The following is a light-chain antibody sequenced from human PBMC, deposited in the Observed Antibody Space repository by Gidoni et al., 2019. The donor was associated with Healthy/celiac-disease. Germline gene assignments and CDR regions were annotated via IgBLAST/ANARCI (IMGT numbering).Light chain of an antibody. Sequence: EIVLTQSPATLSLSPGERATLSCRARQSVSSDLAWYQQKPGPAPRLLIYDASNRATGIPARFSGSGSGTDFTLTISSLEPEDFAVYYCQQRSNWPRFTFXPXTKVXIK. CDR1: QSVSSD. CDR3: QQRSNWPRFT. J-gene: IGKJ3*01. V-gene: IGKV3-11*01. CDR2: DAS.